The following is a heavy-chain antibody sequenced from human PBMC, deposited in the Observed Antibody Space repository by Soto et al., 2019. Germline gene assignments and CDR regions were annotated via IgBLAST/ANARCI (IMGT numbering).Heavy chain of an antibody. CDR1: GYSFTSYW. D-gene: IGHD2-2*01. CDR3: ATYCSSTSCYPPDGMDV. CDR2: IDPSDSYT. V-gene: IGHV5-10-1*01. Sequence: GESLKISCKGSGYSFTSYWISWVRQMPGKGLEWMGRIDPSDSYTNYSPSFQGHVTISADKSISTAYLQWSSLKAPDTAMYYCATYCSSTSCYPPDGMDVWGQGTTVTVSS. J-gene: IGHJ6*02.